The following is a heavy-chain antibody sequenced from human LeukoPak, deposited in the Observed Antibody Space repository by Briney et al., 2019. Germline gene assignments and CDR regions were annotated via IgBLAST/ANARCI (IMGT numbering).Heavy chain of an antibody. J-gene: IGHJ3*01. CDR3: AKDLAVGTTPRVYAFDV. V-gene: IGHV3-9*01. D-gene: IGHD1-26*01. Sequence: GGPLTLSCAASGFTFYDYAMHWVRQVPGKGLEWVGGVNRDSTTIAYGDSVKGRFTIFRDNARNSLYLQMDSLRTEDTALYYCAKDLAVGTTPRVYAFDVWGQGTMVTVS. CDR2: VNRDSTTI. CDR1: GFTFYDYA.